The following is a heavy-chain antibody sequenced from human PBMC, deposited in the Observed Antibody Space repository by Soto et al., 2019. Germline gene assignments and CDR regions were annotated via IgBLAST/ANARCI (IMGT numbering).Heavy chain of an antibody. CDR3: ATLQGMGSTSNYYYGMDV. V-gene: IGHV1-18*01. D-gene: IGHD1-1*01. J-gene: IGHJ6*04. Sequence: ASVKVSCKASGYSFTSYGISWVRRAPGQGLEWMGWVSTRNAATRYAQKVQDRVTMTTDTSTSTAYMELSSLTSEDTAVYYCATLQGMGSTSNYYYGMDVWGKGPTVTAPQ. CDR2: VSTRNAAT. CDR1: GYSFTSYG.